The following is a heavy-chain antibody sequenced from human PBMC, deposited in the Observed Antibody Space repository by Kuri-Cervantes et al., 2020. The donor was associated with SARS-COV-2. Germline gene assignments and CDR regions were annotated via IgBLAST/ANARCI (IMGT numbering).Heavy chain of an antibody. D-gene: IGHD7-27*01. Sequence: SCAISGDSVSSKIAAWNWIRQSPSRGLEWLGRTYYRSKWYDDYAVSVKSRISINPDTSKNQFSLHLNSVTPEDTAVYYCARGTNWPPDGWFDPWGQGTLVPSPQ. CDR2: TYYRSKWYD. CDR3: ARGTNWPPDGWFDP. J-gene: IGHJ5*02. V-gene: IGHV6-1*01. CDR1: GDSVSSKIAA.